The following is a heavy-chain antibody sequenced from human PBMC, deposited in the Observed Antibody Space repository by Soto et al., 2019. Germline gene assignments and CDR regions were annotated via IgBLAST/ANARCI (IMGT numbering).Heavy chain of an antibody. CDR2: IYYSGST. Sequence: SETLSLTCTVSGGSISSGGYYWSWIRQHPGKGPEWIGYIYYSGSTYYNPSLKSRVTISVDTSKNQFSLKLSSVTAADTAVYYCARESRYCSGGSCYFLPGIDYWGQGTLVTVSS. CDR1: GGSISSGGYY. J-gene: IGHJ4*02. V-gene: IGHV4-31*03. CDR3: ARESRYCSGGSCYFLPGIDY. D-gene: IGHD2-15*01.